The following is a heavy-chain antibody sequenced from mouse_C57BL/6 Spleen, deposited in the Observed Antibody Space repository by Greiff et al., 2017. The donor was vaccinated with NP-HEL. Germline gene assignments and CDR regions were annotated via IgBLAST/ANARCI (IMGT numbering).Heavy chain of an antibody. J-gene: IGHJ1*03. V-gene: IGHV1-53*01. Sequence: QVQLQQPGTELVKPGASVKLSCKASGYTFTSYWMHWVKQRPGQGLEWIGNINPSNGGTNYNEKFKSKATLTVDKSSSTAYMQLSSLTSEDSAVYYGASSYYGSSYWYFEVWGTGTTVTVSS. CDR2: INPSNGGT. CDR1: GYTFTSYW. CDR3: ASSYYGSSYWYFEV. D-gene: IGHD1-1*01.